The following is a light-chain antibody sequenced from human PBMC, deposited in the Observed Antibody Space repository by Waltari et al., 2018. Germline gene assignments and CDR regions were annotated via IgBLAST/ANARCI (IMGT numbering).Light chain of an antibody. CDR2: DAS. Sequence: EIVLTQSPVTLAMSPGERATLSCRASQSIGNYLAWYQHKPGQAPRLLIYDASNRATGIPDRFSGSGSGTDFTLTINSLEPEDFTVYYCQQRSDWPSLTFGGGTKVEIK. J-gene: IGKJ4*01. CDR1: QSIGNY. V-gene: IGKV3-11*01. CDR3: QQRSDWPSLT.